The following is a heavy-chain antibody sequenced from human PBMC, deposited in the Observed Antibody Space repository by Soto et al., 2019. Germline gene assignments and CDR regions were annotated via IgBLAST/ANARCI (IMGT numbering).Heavy chain of an antibody. D-gene: IGHD6-19*01. CDR2: IYSGGST. Sequence: EVQLVESGGGLVQPGGSLRLSCAASGFTVGSNYMNWVRQAPGKGLERVSVIYSGGSTYYADSVKGRFTISRDNSKNTLYLQMNSLRAEDTAVYYCARSWAVAGSYDYWGQGTLVTVSS. CDR3: ARSWAVAGSYDY. CDR1: GFTVGSNY. J-gene: IGHJ4*02. V-gene: IGHV3-66*01.